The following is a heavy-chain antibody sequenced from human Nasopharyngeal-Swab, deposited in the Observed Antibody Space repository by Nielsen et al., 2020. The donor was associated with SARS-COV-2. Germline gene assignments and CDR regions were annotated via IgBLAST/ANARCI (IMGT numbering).Heavy chain of an antibody. CDR2: IYSGGST. CDR3: ALGSGYFRGRAEFDY. CDR1: GFTVSSNY. Sequence: GESLKISCAASGFTVSSNYMSWVRQAPGKGLEWVSVIYSGGSTYYADSVKGRFTISRDNSKNTRYLQMNSLRAEDTAVYYCALGSGYFRGRAEFDYWGQGTLVTVSS. D-gene: IGHD3-3*01. J-gene: IGHJ4*02. V-gene: IGHV3-66*01.